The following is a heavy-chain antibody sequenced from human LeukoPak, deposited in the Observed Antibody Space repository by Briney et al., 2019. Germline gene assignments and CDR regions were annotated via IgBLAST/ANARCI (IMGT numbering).Heavy chain of an antibody. D-gene: IGHD5-12*01. Sequence: SETLSLTCAVYGGSFSGYYWSWIRQPPGKGLEWIGEINHSGSTNYNPSLKSRVTISVDTSKNQFSLKLSSVTAADTAVYYCARDVAGNTFDYWGQGTLVTVSS. CDR2: INHSGST. V-gene: IGHV4-34*01. CDR3: ARDVAGNTFDY. CDR1: GGSFSGYY. J-gene: IGHJ4*02.